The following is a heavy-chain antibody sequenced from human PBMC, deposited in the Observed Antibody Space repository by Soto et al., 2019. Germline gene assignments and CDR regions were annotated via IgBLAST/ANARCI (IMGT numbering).Heavy chain of an antibody. D-gene: IGHD6-13*01. CDR3: ARIYGSTWPYFDY. CDR1: GFSLTTSEMR. J-gene: IGHJ4*02. Sequence: SGPTLVNATPTLTLTCTFSGFSLTTSEMRVGWIRQPPGKALEWLARIDWDDDKFYSTTLKTRLTISRDTSKNQVVLTMTKMDPVDTATYYCARIYGSTWPYFDYWGQGILVTVSS. CDR2: IDWDDDK. V-gene: IGHV2-70*04.